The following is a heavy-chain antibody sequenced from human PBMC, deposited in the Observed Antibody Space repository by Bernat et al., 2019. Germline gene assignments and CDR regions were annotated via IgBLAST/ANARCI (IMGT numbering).Heavy chain of an antibody. CDR2: IGGSDGTT. Sequence: EVQLVESGGGLVQPGGSLRLSCAASGFTFSSYAMAWVRQAPGKGLEWVSAIGGSDGTTYHADSVKGRFSISRDNSRNTLYLQMNSLRVEDTAVYYCAREMSNPDYWGQGTLVAVSS. J-gene: IGHJ4*02. V-gene: IGHV3-23*04. CDR1: GFTFSSYA. CDR3: AREMSNPDY.